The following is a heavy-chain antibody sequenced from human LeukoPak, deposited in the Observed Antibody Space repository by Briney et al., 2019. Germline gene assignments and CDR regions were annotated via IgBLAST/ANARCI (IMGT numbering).Heavy chain of an antibody. J-gene: IGHJ5*02. CDR1: GGSFSGYY. Sequence: SETLSLTCAVYGGSFSGYYWSWIRQPPGKGLEWIGEINHSGSTNYNPSLKSRVTISVDTSKNQFSLKLSSVTAADTAVYYCARGLRFRSAAGVGWFDPWGQGTLVTVSS. CDR2: INHSGST. V-gene: IGHV4-34*01. D-gene: IGHD6-13*01. CDR3: ARGLRFRSAAGVGWFDP.